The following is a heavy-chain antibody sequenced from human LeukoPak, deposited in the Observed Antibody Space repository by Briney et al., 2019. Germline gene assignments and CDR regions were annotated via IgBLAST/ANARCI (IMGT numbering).Heavy chain of an antibody. CDR3: ARSLGLDDSSGY. D-gene: IGHD3-22*01. CDR2: ISTYQNKT. V-gene: IGHV1-18*01. Sequence: GASVKVSCKTSGYTFNSYGISWVRQAPGQGLQWVGWISTYQNKTNYSQMIQGRVTMTTDTSTSTAYRELRSLRSDDTAVYYCARSLGLDDSSGYWGQGTLVTVSS. J-gene: IGHJ4*02. CDR1: GYTFNSYG.